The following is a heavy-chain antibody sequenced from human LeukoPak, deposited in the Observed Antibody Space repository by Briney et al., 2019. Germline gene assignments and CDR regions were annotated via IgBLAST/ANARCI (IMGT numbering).Heavy chain of an antibody. CDR1: SGSISSYY. D-gene: IGHD4-23*01. Sequence: SETLSLTCPVSSGSISSYYWGWIRQPPGRGLEWIGYMYNSGSTNYNPSLKSRVTISVDTSKNQFSLKLSSVTAADTAVYYCARAAYGGDSNVYFDYWGQGTLVTVSS. CDR3: ARAAYGGDSNVYFDY. V-gene: IGHV4-59*01. CDR2: MYNSGST. J-gene: IGHJ4*02.